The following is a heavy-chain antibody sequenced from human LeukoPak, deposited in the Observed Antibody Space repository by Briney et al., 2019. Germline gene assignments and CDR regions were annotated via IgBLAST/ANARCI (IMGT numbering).Heavy chain of an antibody. CDR3: ARSNKYSSSSPFDY. CDR1: GGSISSYY. D-gene: IGHD6-6*01. Sequence: PSETLSLTCTVSGGSISSYYWSWIRQPAGKGLEWIGRIYTSGSTNYNPSLKSRATMSVDTSKNQFSLKLSSVTAADTAVYYCARSNKYSSSSPFDYWGQGTLVAVSS. CDR2: IYTSGST. J-gene: IGHJ4*02. V-gene: IGHV4-4*07.